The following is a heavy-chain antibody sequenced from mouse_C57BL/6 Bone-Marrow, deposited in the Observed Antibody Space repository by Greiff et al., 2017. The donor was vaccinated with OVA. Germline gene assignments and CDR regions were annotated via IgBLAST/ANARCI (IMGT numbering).Heavy chain of an antibody. D-gene: IGHD1-1*01. V-gene: IGHV14-4*01. J-gene: IGHJ2*01. Sequence: EVHLVESGAELVRPGASVKLSCTASGFNIKDDYMHWVKQRPEQGLEWIGWIDPENGDTEYASKFQGKATITADTSSNTAYLQLSSLTSEDTAVYYCTTLTTVVAFDYWGQGTTLTVSS. CDR1: GFNIKDDY. CDR2: IDPENGDT. CDR3: TTLTTVVAFDY.